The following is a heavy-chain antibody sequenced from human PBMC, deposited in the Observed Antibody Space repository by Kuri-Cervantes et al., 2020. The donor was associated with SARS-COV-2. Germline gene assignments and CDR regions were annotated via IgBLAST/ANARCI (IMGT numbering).Heavy chain of an antibody. CDR1: GFTFSGHW. J-gene: IGHJ4*02. CDR2: INPDGSYT. Sequence: GESLKISCAASGFTFSGHWIHWVRQAPGKGLVWVSRINPDGSYTNNADSVKGRFTISRDNAKNSLYLQMNSLRAEDTAVYYCASSQTYYYDSSGSPDDYWGQGTLVTVSS. CDR3: ASSQTYYYDSSGSPDDY. D-gene: IGHD3-22*01. V-gene: IGHV3-74*01.